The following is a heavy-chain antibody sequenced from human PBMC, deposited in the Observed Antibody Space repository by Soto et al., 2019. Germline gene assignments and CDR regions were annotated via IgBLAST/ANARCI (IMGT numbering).Heavy chain of an antibody. D-gene: IGHD1-20*01. CDR3: ARASNWKRPQTN. V-gene: IGHV4-59*01. CDR1: GGSISSYY. J-gene: IGHJ4*02. CDR2: IYYSGST. Sequence: SETLSLTCTVSGGSISSYYWSWIRQPPGKGLEWIGYIYYSGSTNYNPSLKSRVTISVDTSKNQFSLKLSSVTAADTAVYYCARASNWKRPQTNWGQGTLVTVSS.